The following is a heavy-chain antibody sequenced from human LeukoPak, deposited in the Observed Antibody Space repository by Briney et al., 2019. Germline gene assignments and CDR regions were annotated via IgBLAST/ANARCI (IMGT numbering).Heavy chain of an antibody. V-gene: IGHV3-9*01. CDR1: GFTFDDYA. D-gene: IGHD6-6*01. CDR2: ISWNSGSI. J-gene: IGHJ4*02. Sequence: GRSLRLSCAASGFTFDDYAMHWVRQAPGKGLEWVSGISWNSGSIGYADSVKGRFTISRDNAKNSLYLQMNSLRAEDTALYYCAKDIRGLLNSSSPYFDYWGQGTLVTVSS. CDR3: AKDIRGLLNSSSPYFDY.